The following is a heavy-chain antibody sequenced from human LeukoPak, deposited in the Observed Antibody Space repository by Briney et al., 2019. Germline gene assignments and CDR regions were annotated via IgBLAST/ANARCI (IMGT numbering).Heavy chain of an antibody. CDR1: GFTFTSYG. J-gene: IGHJ4*02. CDR3: VRSFDY. CDR2: INSDGSTT. V-gene: IGHV3-74*01. Sequence: GGSLRLSCAASGFTFTSYGMYWVRQAPGKGPVWVSRINSDGSTTTYADSVKGRFTISRDNAKNTLYLQMDSLRAEDTAVYYCVRSFDYWGQGTLVTVSS.